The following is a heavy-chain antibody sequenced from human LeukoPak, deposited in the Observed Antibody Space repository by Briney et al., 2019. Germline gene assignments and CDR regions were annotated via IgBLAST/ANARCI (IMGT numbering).Heavy chain of an antibody. J-gene: IGHJ6*03. CDR3: ARGLRGKPRGYYYYMDV. CDR1: GYTFTSYD. V-gene: IGHV1-8*01. Sequence: ASVKVSCKASGYTFTSYDINWVRQATGQGLEWMGWMNPNSGNTGYAQKFQGRVTMTRNTSISTAYMELSSLRSEDTAVYYCARGLRGKPRGYYYYMDVWGKGTTVTVS. D-gene: IGHD5-12*01. CDR2: MNPNSGNT.